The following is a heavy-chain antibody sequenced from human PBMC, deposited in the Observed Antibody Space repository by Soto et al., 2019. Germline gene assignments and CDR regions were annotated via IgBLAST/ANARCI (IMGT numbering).Heavy chain of an antibody. CDR2: IKSKTDGGTT. J-gene: IGHJ4*02. CDR1: GFTFSNAW. CDR3: AKDRERIATRSIDY. D-gene: IGHD6-6*01. V-gene: IGHV3-15*07. Sequence: GSLRLSCAASGFTFSNAWMNWVRQAPGKGLEWVGRIKSKTDGGTTDYAAPVKGRFTISRDNSKSTLYLQMNSLRAEDTAVYYCAKDRERIATRSIDYWGQGTLVTVSS.